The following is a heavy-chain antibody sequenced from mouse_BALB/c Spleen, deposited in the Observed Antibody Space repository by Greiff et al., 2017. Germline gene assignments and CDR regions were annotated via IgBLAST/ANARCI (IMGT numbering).Heavy chain of an antibody. CDR1: GFTFSSFG. V-gene: IGHV5-17*02. CDR2: ISSGSSTI. Sequence: EVKLMESGGGLVQPGGSRKLSCAASGFTFSSFGMHWVRQAPEKGLEWVAYISSGSSTIYYADTVKGRFTISRDNPKNTLFLQMTSLRSEDTAMYYCARSAYYGNSFDYWGQGTTLTVSS. CDR3: ARSAYYGNSFDY. J-gene: IGHJ2*01. D-gene: IGHD2-10*01.